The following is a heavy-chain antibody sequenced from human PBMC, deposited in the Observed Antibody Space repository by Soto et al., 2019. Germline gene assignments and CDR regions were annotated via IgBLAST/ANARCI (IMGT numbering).Heavy chain of an antibody. CDR3: ARMGYSSSSFDY. J-gene: IGHJ4*02. CDR1: GFTFSNYW. Sequence: EVQLVESGGGSVQPGGSLRLSCAASGFTFSNYWMSWVRQAPGKGLEWVANMKQDGSVKYYGDSVKGRFTVSRDNAKNSLYLQMNSLRAEDTAMYYCARMGYSSSSFDYWGQGTLVTVSS. D-gene: IGHD6-6*01. CDR2: MKQDGSVK. V-gene: IGHV3-7*01.